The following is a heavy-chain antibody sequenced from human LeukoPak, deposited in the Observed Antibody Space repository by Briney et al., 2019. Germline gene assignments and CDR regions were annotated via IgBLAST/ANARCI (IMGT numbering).Heavy chain of an antibody. CDR1: GGSFSGYY. Sequence: SETLSLTCAVYGGSFSGYYWSWIRQPPGKGLEWIGEINHSGSTNYNPSLKSRVTISVDTSKNQFSLKLSSVTAADTAVYYCARRSSEVAKNYYYYYYMDVWGKGTTVTVSS. V-gene: IGHV4-34*01. CDR2: INHSGST. D-gene: IGHD5-24*01. CDR3: ARRSSEVAKNYYYYYYMDV. J-gene: IGHJ6*03.